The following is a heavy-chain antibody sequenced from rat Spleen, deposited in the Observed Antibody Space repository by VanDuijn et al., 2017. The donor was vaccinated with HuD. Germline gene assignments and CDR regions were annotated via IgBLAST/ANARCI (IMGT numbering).Heavy chain of an antibody. J-gene: IGHJ2*01. Sequence: VQLVESGGGLVQPKESLKISCAASGLTFSNAALYWVRQAPGKGLEWVARIRTKPNNYATYYADSVKGRFTISRDDSKSMVYLQMDNLKTEDTAMYYCTADILRVSFFDYWGQGVMVTVSS. D-gene: IGHD1-9*01. CDR1: GLTFSNAA. V-gene: IGHV10-5*01. CDR3: TADILRVSFFDY. CDR2: IRTKPNNYAT.